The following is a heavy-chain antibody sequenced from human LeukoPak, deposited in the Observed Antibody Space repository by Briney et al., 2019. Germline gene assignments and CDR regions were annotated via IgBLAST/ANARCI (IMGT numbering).Heavy chain of an antibody. V-gene: IGHV4-39*07. D-gene: IGHD2-15*01. Sequence: PSETLSLTCTVPGDSISTSSYYWGWIRQPPGKGLEWIGSVFFSGNTYYEPSLKSRVTISVATSTNQFSLNVRSVSAADTAVYYCAGDPSRSCAGGNCFSSWGQGTLVIVSS. CDR1: GDSISTSSYY. J-gene: IGHJ5*02. CDR3: AGDPSRSCAGGNCFSS. CDR2: VFFSGNT.